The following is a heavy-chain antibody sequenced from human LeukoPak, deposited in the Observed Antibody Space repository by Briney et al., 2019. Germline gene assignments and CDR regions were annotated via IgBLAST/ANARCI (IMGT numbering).Heavy chain of an antibody. V-gene: IGHV4-59*01. J-gene: IGHJ4*02. D-gene: IGHD5-24*01. CDR3: ARGEMPTDY. Sequence: PSETLSLTCAVYGGSFSGYYWSWIRQPPGKGLEWIGYIYNSGRTNYNPSLKSRVTISVDTSKNQFSLKLTSVTAADTAVYYCARGEMPTDYWGQGTLVTVSS. CDR1: GGSFSGYY. CDR2: IYNSGRT.